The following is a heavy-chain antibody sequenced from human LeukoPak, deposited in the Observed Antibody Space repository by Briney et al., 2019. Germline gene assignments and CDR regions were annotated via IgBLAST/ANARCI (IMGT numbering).Heavy chain of an antibody. CDR1: GGSISSYY. CDR3: ARWSSWFDP. CDR2: IYYSGST. J-gene: IGHJ5*02. Sequence: SETLSLTCTVSGGSISSYYWSWIRQPPGKGLEWIGYIYYSGSTNYNPSLKSRVTVSVDTSKNQFSLKLSSVTAADTAVYYCARWSSWFDPWGQGTLVTVSS. V-gene: IGHV4-59*01.